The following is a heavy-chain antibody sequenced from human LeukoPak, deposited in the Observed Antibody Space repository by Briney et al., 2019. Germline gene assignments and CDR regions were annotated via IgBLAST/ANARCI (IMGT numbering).Heavy chain of an antibody. D-gene: IGHD3-10*01. J-gene: IGHJ4*02. CDR2: IATTGDT. CDR3: ARGHEIRYGSVQPPDY. V-gene: IGHV3-13*01. Sequence: GGSPRLSCAASGFTFSAYDMHWVRQATVKGLEWVSAIATTGDTYYPDSVKGRFTISRENAKNSLYLQMNSLSAGDTAVYYCARGHEIRYGSVQPPDYWGQGTLVTVSS. CDR1: GFTFSAYD.